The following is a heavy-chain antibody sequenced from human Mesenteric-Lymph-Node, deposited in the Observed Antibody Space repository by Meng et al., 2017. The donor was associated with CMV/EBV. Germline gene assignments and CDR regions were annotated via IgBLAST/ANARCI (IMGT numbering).Heavy chain of an antibody. J-gene: IGHJ5*02. D-gene: IGHD3-10*01. CDR3: ARGYPGSGSYYHRNWFDP. V-gene: IGHV4-38-2*02. Sequence: SGTLSLTCTVSGYSISSGYYWGWIRQPPGKGLEWIGSIYHSGGTYYNPSLKSRVTISVDTSKNQFSLKLSSVTAADTAVYYCARGYPGSGSYYHRNWFDPWGQGTLVTVSS. CDR1: GYSISSGYY. CDR2: IYHSGGT.